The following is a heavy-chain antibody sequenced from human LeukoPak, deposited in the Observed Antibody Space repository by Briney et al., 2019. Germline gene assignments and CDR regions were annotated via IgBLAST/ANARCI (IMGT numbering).Heavy chain of an antibody. D-gene: IGHD2-21*01. Sequence: SETLSLTCTVSGASISSTTYYWGWIRQPPGKGLEWLGSIYYNGRALHNASLKSRITISVDTTKNQFSLKVNSMTAADTAVYSCASHMIMGTTVVISGYFDSWGQGALVTVSS. V-gene: IGHV4-39*01. CDR3: ASHMIMGTTVVISGYFDS. J-gene: IGHJ4*02. CDR1: GASISSTTYY. CDR2: IYYNGRA.